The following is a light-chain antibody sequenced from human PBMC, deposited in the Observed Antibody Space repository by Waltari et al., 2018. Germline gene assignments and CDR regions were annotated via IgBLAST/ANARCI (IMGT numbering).Light chain of an antibody. V-gene: IGKV3-20*01. Sequence: PGERATLSCRASQSISRALTWYQQKPGQAPRLLIYGASTRAPGIPDRFSGSGSGTDFSLTISRLGPDDFAVYYCQHYLRLPVTFGQGTTVEI. CDR2: GAS. CDR3: QHYLRLPVT. CDR1: QSISRA. J-gene: IGKJ1*01.